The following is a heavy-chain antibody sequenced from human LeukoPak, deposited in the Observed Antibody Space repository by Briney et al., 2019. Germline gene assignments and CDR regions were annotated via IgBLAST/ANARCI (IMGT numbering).Heavy chain of an antibody. D-gene: IGHD6-19*01. CDR1: GYTFTSYD. Sequence: ASVKVSCKASGYTFTSYDINWVRPATGQGLEWMGWMNPNSGNTGYAQKFQGRVTMTRNTSISTAYMELSSLRSEDTAVYYCALSSGWHDYYYYGMDVWGQGTTVTVSS. CDR3: ALSSGWHDYYYYGMDV. CDR2: MNPNSGNT. J-gene: IGHJ6*02. V-gene: IGHV1-8*01.